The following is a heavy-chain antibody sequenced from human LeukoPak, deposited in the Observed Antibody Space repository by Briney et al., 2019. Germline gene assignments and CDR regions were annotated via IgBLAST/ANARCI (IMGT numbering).Heavy chain of an antibody. V-gene: IGHV4-59*01. CDR1: GGSISSYY. CDR2: IYYSGST. Sequence: PSETLSLTCTVSGGSISSYYWSWIRQPPGKELEWIGYIYYSGSTNYNPSLKSRVTISVDTSKNQFSLKLSSVTAADTAVYYCARRSYGLNYYYYYYMDVWGKGTTVTVSS. D-gene: IGHD5-18*01. CDR3: ARRSYGLNYYYYYYMDV. J-gene: IGHJ6*03.